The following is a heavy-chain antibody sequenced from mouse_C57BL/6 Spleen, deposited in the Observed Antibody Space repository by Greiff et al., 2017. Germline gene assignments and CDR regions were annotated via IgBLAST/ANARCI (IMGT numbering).Heavy chain of an antibody. D-gene: IGHD1-1*01. CDR2: IWSGGST. Sequence: VKLVESGPGLVQPSQSLSITCTVSGFSLTSYGVHWVRQSPGKGLEWLGVIWSGGSTDYNAAFISRLSISKDNSKSQVFFKMNSLQADDTAIYYCARIYYGRHYAMDYWGQGTSVTVSS. J-gene: IGHJ4*01. CDR3: ARIYYGRHYAMDY. V-gene: IGHV2-2*01. CDR1: GFSLTSYG.